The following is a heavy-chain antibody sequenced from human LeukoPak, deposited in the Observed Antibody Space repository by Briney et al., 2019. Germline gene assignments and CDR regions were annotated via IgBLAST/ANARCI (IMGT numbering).Heavy chain of an antibody. CDR1: GFTFSSYW. Sequence: GGSLRLSCAASGFTFSSYWMHWVRQAPGKGLVWVSRISSDGSSTSYAASVKGRFTISRDNAKNTLYLQMNSLRTEDTAIYYCAGTLSGSYYVGDYWGQGTLVTVSS. D-gene: IGHD1-26*01. CDR2: ISSDGSST. V-gene: IGHV3-74*01. CDR3: AGTLSGSYYVGDY. J-gene: IGHJ4*02.